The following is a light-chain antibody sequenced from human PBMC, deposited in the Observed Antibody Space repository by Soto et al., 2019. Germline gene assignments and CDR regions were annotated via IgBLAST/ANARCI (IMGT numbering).Light chain of an antibody. Sequence: QTVVTQEPSLTVSPGGTVTLTCASSTGAVTSGHYASWFQQKPGQAPRTQIYTTNSRHSWTPARFSGSLLGGKAALTLSAVQPEDEAEYYCLLYYGGSQLMFGGGTKLTVL. CDR1: TGAVTSGHY. V-gene: IGLV7-43*01. CDR2: TTN. J-gene: IGLJ3*02. CDR3: LLYYGGSQLM.